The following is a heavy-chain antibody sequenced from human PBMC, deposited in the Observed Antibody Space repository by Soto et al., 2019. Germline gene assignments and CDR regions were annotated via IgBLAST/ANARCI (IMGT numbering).Heavy chain of an antibody. CDR1: GGTFSSYA. CDR3: ASSLHPIPDTDYYGMDV. D-gene: IGHD2-2*01. Sequence: QVQLVQSGAEVKKPGSSVKVSCKASGGTFSSYAISWVRQAPGQGLEWMGGIIPIFGTANYAQKFQCRVTITADESTSTAYMELSSLRSEDTAVYYCASSLHPIPDTDYYGMDVWGPGTTVTVSS. V-gene: IGHV1-69*01. CDR2: IIPIFGTA. J-gene: IGHJ6*02.